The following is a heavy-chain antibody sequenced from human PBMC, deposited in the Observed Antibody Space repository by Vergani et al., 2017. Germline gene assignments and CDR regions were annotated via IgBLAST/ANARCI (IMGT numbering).Heavy chain of an antibody. J-gene: IGHJ4*02. CDR3: ARVRVEYFDWLLFFDY. CDR2: INPNSGGT. V-gene: IGHV1-2*02. D-gene: IGHD3-9*01. CDR1: GDTFTGYY. Sequence: QVQLVQSGAEVKKPGASVKVSCKASGDTFTGYYMHWVRQAPGQGLEWMGWINPNSGGTNYAQKFQGRVTMTRDTSISTAYMGLSRLRSDDTAVYYCARVRVEYFDWLLFFDYWGQGSLVTVSS.